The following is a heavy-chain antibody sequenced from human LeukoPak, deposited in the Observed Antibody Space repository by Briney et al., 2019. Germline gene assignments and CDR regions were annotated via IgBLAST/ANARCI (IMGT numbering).Heavy chain of an antibody. Sequence: SETLSLTCTVSGGSISSSSYYWGWIRQPPGKGLEWIGSIYYSGSTYYNPSLKSRVTISVDTSKNQFSLKLSSVTAADTAVYYCARAGRITMIKSPFDYWGQGTLVTVSS. D-gene: IGHD3-22*01. CDR3: ARAGRITMIKSPFDY. CDR2: IYYSGST. J-gene: IGHJ4*02. CDR1: GGSISSSSYY. V-gene: IGHV4-39*01.